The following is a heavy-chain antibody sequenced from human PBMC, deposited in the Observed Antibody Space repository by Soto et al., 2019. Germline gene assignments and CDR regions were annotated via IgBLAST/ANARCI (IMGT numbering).Heavy chain of an antibody. Sequence: PSETLSLTRAVYGGSISGYYRSWIRQPPGKGLEWIGEINHSGSTNYNPSLKSRVTISVDTSKNQFSLKLSSVTAADTAVYYCARVYDILTGYVDYWGQGTLVTVSS. CDR1: GGSISGYY. CDR3: ARVYDILTGYVDY. CDR2: INHSGST. V-gene: IGHV4-34*01. J-gene: IGHJ4*02. D-gene: IGHD3-9*01.